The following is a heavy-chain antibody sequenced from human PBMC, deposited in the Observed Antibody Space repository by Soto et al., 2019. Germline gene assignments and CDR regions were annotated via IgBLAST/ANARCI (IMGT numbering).Heavy chain of an antibody. CDR3: ARDLHAVGAVGAARNYYYDMDV. V-gene: IGHV3-30-3*01. J-gene: IGHJ6*02. CDR1: GFTFSTYA. D-gene: IGHD6-19*01. Sequence: QVQLVESGGGVVQPGRSLRLSCSASGFTFSTYAMHWVRQAPGKGLEWVAVISYDETNKYYADSVKGRFPISRDNSRNTLYMQMNSLRGEDTAVYYCARDLHAVGAVGAARNYYYDMDVWGQGTAVTVSS. CDR2: ISYDETNK.